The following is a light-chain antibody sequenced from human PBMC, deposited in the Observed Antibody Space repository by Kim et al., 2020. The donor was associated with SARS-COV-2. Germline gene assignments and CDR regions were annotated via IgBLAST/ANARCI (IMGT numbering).Light chain of an antibody. CDR3: QQHSSSPAT. Sequence: APGDRATLSCRARQSVSSHYFAWYQQKPGQAPSLLIHCSSSRATGIPDRFSGSGSGTDFTLTITRLEPEYFAVYYCQQHSSSPATFGQGTKVEVK. CDR2: CSS. CDR1: QSVSSHY. V-gene: IGKV3-20*01. J-gene: IGKJ1*01.